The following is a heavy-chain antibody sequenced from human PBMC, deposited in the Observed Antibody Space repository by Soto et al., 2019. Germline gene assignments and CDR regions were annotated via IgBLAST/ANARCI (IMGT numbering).Heavy chain of an antibody. Sequence: SETLSLTCTVSGVSISSFYWSWIRQPAGKGLEWIGRIYSSEIINYNPSLKSRVTISVDTSKNQFSLKLSSVTAADTAVYYCARSHYYDILTGYFDYWGQGTLVTVSS. CDR3: ARSHYYDILTGYFDY. CDR2: IYSSEII. CDR1: GVSISSFY. D-gene: IGHD3-9*01. V-gene: IGHV4-4*07. J-gene: IGHJ4*02.